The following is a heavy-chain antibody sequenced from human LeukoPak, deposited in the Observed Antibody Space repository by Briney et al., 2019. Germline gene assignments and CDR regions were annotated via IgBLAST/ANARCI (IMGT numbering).Heavy chain of an antibody. CDR2: ISSSSSYI. V-gene: IGHV3-21*01. CDR3: ARLQQYSSSSTY. J-gene: IGHJ4*02. D-gene: IGHD6-6*01. CDR1: GFTFSSYS. Sequence: PGGSLRLSCAASGFTFSSYSMNWVRQAPGKGLEWVSSISSSSSYIYYADSVKGRFAISRDNAKNSLYLQMNSLRAEDTAVYYCARLQQYSSSSTYWGQGTLVTVSS.